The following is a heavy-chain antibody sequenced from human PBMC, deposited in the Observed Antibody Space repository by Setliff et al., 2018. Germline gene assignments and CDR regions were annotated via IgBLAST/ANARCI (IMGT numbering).Heavy chain of an antibody. D-gene: IGHD6-19*01. J-gene: IGHJ6*03. CDR2: IYHSGST. CDR3: AREQWLDPPGYYYMDV. V-gene: IGHV4-38-2*02. Sequence: SETLSLTCAVSGYSISSGYYWGWIRQPPGKGLEWIGSIYHSGSTYYNPSLKSRVTVSVDTSRNQFSLKLSSVTAADTAVYYCAREQWLDPPGYYYMDVWAKGTTVTVSS. CDR1: GYSISSGYY.